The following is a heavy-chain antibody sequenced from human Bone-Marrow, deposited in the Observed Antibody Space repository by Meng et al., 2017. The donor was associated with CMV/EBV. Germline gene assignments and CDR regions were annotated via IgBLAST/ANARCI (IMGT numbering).Heavy chain of an antibody. CDR3: ASVPGYNNYYGMDV. J-gene: IGHJ6*02. CDR2: IIPILGIA. CDR1: GGTFSSYA. Sequence: SVKVSCKASGGTFSSYAISWVRQAPGQGLEWMGGIIPILGIANYAQKFQGRVTITADKSTSTAYMELSSLRSEDTAVYYCASVPGYNNYYGMDVWGQGTMVTVSS. V-gene: IGHV1-69*10.